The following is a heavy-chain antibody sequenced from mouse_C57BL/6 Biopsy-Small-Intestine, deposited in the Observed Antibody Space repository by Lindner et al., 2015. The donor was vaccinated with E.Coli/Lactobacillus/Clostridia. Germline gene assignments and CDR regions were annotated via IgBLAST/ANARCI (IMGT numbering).Heavy chain of an antibody. CDR3: ARGGISVLYWYFDV. J-gene: IGHJ1*03. CDR1: GYSFTGYY. Sequence: VQLQESGPELVKPGASVKISCKASGYSFTGYYMNWVKQSPEKSLEWIGEINPSTGGTTYNQKFKAKATLTVDKSSSTAYMQLKSLTSEDSAVYYCARGGISVLYWYFDVWGTGTTVTVSS. V-gene: IGHV1-42*01. D-gene: IGHD1-3*01. CDR2: INPSTGGT.